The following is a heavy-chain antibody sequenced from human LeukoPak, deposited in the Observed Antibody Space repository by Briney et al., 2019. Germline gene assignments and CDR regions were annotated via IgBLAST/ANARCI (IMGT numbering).Heavy chain of an antibody. CDR1: GSTFSGYG. CDR2: ILYDGSNK. CDR3: AKAGYSNGWYAEYLQQ. Sequence: GSSRRPSCAAPGSTFSGYGMHWVRQSPGKGLGWVPVILYDGSNKYYADSVKGRLTISRDNSRNKLYLQMNSLRAEDTAMYYCAKAGYSNGWYAEYLQQWGQGTLVTVSS. J-gene: IGHJ1*01. D-gene: IGHD6-19*01. V-gene: IGHV3-30*18.